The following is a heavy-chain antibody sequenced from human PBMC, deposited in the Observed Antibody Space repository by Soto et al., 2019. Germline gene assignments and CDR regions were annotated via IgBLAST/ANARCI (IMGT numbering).Heavy chain of an antibody. D-gene: IGHD3-22*01. CDR3: VTDRRGYHYTSGHYNFSH. Sequence: GGSLRLSCTASEFSFSDSWMNWVRQTPGRGLEWVGRIKPWTDTGTIDYAAAVNGRFTMSRDESANTVYLNMHSLTSDDTAIYFCVTDRRGYHYTSGHYNFSHWGQGTLVTVSS. V-gene: IGHV3-15*07. CDR1: EFSFSDSW. CDR2: IKPWTDTGTI. J-gene: IGHJ4*01.